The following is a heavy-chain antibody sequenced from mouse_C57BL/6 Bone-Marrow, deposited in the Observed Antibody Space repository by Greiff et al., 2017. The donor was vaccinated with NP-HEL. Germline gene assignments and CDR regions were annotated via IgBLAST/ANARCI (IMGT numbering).Heavy chain of an antibody. CDR1: GYTFTSYW. D-gene: IGHD3-2*02. CDR3: ARGGTAQSLFAY. V-gene: IGHV1-55*01. J-gene: IGHJ3*01. Sequence: QVQLQQPGAELVKPGASVKMSCKASGYTFTSYWITWVKQRPGQGLEWIGDIYPGSGSTNYNEKFKSKATLTVDTSSSTAYMQLSSLTSEDSAVYYCARGGTAQSLFAYWGQGTLVTVSA. CDR2: IYPGSGST.